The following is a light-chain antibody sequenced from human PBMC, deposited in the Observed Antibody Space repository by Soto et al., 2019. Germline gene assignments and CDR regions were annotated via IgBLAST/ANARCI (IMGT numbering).Light chain of an antibody. CDR1: HSVSSSY. Sequence: EIVLTHSPGTLSLSPGERATLSCSASHSVSSSYLAWYQQKPGQAPRLLIYGASSRATGIPDRFSGSGSGTDFTLTISRLEPEDFAVYYCQQYGSSTPITFGQGTRLEIK. CDR3: QQYGSSTPIT. V-gene: IGKV3-20*01. J-gene: IGKJ5*01. CDR2: GAS.